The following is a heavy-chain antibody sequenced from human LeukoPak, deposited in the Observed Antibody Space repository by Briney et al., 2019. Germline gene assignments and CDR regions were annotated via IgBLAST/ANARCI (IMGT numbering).Heavy chain of an antibody. CDR1: GFTFNTYV. Sequence: GGSLRLSCAASGFTFNTYVMHWVRQAPGKGLEWVAVIWYDGSNKYYADSVKGRFTISRVNSKNTLYLQMNSLRAEDTAVYYCAREGTYYYDSSGRDNWFDPWGQGTLVTVSS. J-gene: IGHJ5*02. D-gene: IGHD3-22*01. CDR3: AREGTYYYDSSGRDNWFDP. CDR2: IWYDGSNK. V-gene: IGHV3-33*01.